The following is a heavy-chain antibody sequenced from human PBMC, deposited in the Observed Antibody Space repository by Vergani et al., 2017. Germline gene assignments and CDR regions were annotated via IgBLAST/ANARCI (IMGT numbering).Heavy chain of an antibody. J-gene: IGHJ4*02. CDR1: GGTFSSYA. Sequence: QVQLVQSGAEVKKPGSSVKVSCKASGGTFSSYAISWVRQAPGQGLEWMGGIIPIFGTANYAQKFQGRVTITADESTSTAYMELSSLRSEDTAVYYCASSRGGQMATTSGGFDYWGQGTLVTVSS. D-gene: IGHD5-24*01. CDR3: ASSRGGQMATTSGGFDY. CDR2: IIPIFGTA. V-gene: IGHV1-69*12.